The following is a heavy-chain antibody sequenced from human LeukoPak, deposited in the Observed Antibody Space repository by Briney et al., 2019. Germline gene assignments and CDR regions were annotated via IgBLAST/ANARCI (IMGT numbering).Heavy chain of an antibody. CDR1: GGSISSSNW. J-gene: IGHJ5*02. V-gene: IGHV4-4*02. Sequence: SGTLTLTCAVSGGSISSSNWWSWVRQPPGKGLEWIGEIYHSGSTNYNPSLKSRVTISVDKSKNQFSLKLSSVTAADAAVYYCARVGYYGDVAFDPWGQGALVTVSS. CDR2: IYHSGST. CDR3: ARVGYYGDVAFDP. D-gene: IGHD2-2*03.